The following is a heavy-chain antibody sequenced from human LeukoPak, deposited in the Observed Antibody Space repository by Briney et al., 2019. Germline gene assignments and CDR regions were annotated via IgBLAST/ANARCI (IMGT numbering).Heavy chain of an antibody. V-gene: IGHV3-21*01. CDR2: ISSSSSYI. CDR3: ARGSDYDILTGCQGRALGY. CDR1: GFTFSSYS. D-gene: IGHD3-9*01. J-gene: IGHJ4*02. Sequence: GGSLRLSCAASGFTFSSYSMNWVRQAPGKGLEWVSSISSSSSYIYCANSVKGRFTISRDNAKNSLYLQMNSLRAEDTAVYYCARGSDYDILTGCQGRALGYWGQGTLVTVSS.